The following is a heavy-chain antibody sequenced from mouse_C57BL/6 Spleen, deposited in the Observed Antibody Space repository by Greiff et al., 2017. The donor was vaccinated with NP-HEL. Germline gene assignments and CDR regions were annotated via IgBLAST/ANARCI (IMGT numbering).Heavy chain of an antibody. CDR2: INPSNGGT. V-gene: IGHV1-53*01. D-gene: IGHD4-1*01. CDR3: ARNWDGGFAY. J-gene: IGHJ3*01. Sequence: QVQLQQPGTELVKPGASGYTFTSYWMHWVKQRPGQGLEWIGNINPSNGGTNYNEKFKSKATLTVDKSSSTAYMQLSSLTSEDSAVYYCARNWDGGFAYWGQGTLVTVSA. CDR1: GYTFTSYW.